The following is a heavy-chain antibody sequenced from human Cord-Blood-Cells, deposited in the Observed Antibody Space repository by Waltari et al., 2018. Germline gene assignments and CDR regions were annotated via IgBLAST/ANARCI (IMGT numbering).Heavy chain of an antibody. Sequence: QVQLQESGPGVVQPSETLSLTCTAPGGSVSSRSYYWSWIRQPPGKGPEWIGYIYYSGSTNYNPSLKSRVTISVDTSKNQFSLKLSSVTAADTAVYYCARAHSSSWYYFDYWGQGTLVTVSS. CDR1: GGSVSSRSYY. V-gene: IGHV4-61*01. J-gene: IGHJ4*02. CDR2: IYYSGST. CDR3: ARAHSSSWYYFDY. D-gene: IGHD6-13*01.